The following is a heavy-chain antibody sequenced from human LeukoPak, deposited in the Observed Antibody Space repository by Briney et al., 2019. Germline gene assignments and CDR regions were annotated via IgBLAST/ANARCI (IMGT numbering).Heavy chain of an antibody. V-gene: IGHV3-23*01. D-gene: IGHD1-26*01. CDR2: ISGSGGST. CDR1: GFTFSSYA. Sequence: QPGGSLRLSCAASGFTFSSYAMSWVRQAPGKGLEWVSAISGSGGSTYYADSVKGRFTISRDNSKNTLYLQMNSLRAEDTAVYYCARVRTGVGAAVWYYFDYWGQGTLVTVSS. J-gene: IGHJ4*02. CDR3: ARVRTGVGAAVWYYFDY.